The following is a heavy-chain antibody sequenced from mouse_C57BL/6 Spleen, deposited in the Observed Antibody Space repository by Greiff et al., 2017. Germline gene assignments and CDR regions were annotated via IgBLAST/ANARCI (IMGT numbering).Heavy chain of an antibody. V-gene: IGHV5-17*01. CDR3: AREELGREAMDY. Sequence: DVMLVESGGGLVKPGGSLKLSCAASGFTFSDYGMHWVRQAPEKGLEWVAYISSGSSTIYYADTVKGRFTISRDNAKNTLFLQMTSLRSEDTAMYYCAREELGREAMDYWGQGTSVTVSS. J-gene: IGHJ4*01. D-gene: IGHD4-1*01. CDR2: ISSGSSTI. CDR1: GFTFSDYG.